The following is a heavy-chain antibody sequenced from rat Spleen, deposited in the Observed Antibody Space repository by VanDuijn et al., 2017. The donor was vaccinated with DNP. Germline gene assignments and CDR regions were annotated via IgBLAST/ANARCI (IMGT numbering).Heavy chain of an antibody. CDR3: ARLLTGKAYYFEY. CDR1: GFTFSSFP. D-gene: IGHD5-1*01. CDR2: ISTSGGST. Sequence: EVQLVESGGGLVQPGRSMKLSCAASGFTFSSFPMAWVRQAPTKGLEWVATISTSGGSTDYRDSVKGRFTISRDNAKSTLYLQMDSLRSEETATYYCARLLTGKAYYFEYWGQGVMVTVSS. V-gene: IGHV5-46*01. J-gene: IGHJ2*01.